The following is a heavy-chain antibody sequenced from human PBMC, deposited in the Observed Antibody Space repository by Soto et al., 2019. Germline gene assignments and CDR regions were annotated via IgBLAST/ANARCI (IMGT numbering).Heavy chain of an antibody. CDR2: IWSDGNNR. CDR1: GGMFSNHG. D-gene: IGHD1-1*01. Sequence: GGALRLSCAASGGMFSNHGMHWVRQAPGKGLEWVAVIWSDGNNRYYADSVKGRFTISRDNSKNTVYLQMNSLRAEDTAVYYCVRGDNWNDEASDYWGQGTLVTVSS. CDR3: VRGDNWNDEASDY. V-gene: IGHV3-33*01. J-gene: IGHJ4*02.